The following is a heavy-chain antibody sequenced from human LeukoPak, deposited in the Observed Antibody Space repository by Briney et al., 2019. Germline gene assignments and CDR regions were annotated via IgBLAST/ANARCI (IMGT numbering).Heavy chain of an antibody. Sequence: SETLSLTCTVSGGSISSYHWSWIRQPPGKGLEWIGYIYYSGSTNYNPSLKSRVTISVDTSKNQFSLKLSSVTAADTAVYYCARDLNPRLRYFDWSPPYGMDVWGKGTTVTVSS. CDR1: GGSISSYH. CDR2: IYYSGST. D-gene: IGHD3-9*01. CDR3: ARDLNPRLRYFDWSPPYGMDV. J-gene: IGHJ6*04. V-gene: IGHV4-59*01.